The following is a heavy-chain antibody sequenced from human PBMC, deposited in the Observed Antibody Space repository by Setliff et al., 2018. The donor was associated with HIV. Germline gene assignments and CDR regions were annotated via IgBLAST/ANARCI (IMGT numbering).Heavy chain of an antibody. V-gene: IGHV1-18*01. J-gene: IGHJ4*02. CDR3: VRDRETVSISGVAVPYFDY. Sequence: AASVKVSCKASGYTFTSYGISWVRQAPGQGLEWMGWISAYNGNTNYAQKLQGRVTMTTDTSTSTAYMELRSLRSDDTAVYYCVRDRETVSISGVAVPYFDYWGQGTQVTVSS. D-gene: IGHD3-3*01. CDR1: GYTFTSYG. CDR2: ISAYNGNT.